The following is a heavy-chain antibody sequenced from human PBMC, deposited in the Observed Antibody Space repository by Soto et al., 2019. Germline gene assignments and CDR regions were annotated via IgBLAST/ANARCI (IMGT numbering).Heavy chain of an antibody. J-gene: IGHJ4*02. CDR3: ARDPKKYYYDSSGYGPFDY. Sequence: ASVKVSCKASGYTFTSYDMHWVRQAPGQGLEWMGWINAGNGNTKYSQKFQGRVTITRDTSASTAYMELSSLRSEDTAVYYCARDPKKYYYDSSGYGPFDYWGQGTLVTVSS. D-gene: IGHD3-22*01. CDR1: GYTFTSYD. CDR2: INAGNGNT. V-gene: IGHV1-3*01.